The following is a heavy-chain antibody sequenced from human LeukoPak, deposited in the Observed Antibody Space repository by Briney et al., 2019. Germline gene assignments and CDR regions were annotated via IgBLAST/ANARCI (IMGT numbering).Heavy chain of an antibody. CDR1: GFTFSSYG. J-gene: IGHJ6*02. D-gene: IGHD6-13*01. CDR2: ISYDGSNK. CDR3: AKDQLSSSWWGYYGMDV. Sequence: PGGSLRLSCAASGFTFSSYGMHWVRQAPGKGLEWVAVISYDGSNKYYADSVKGRFTISRDNSKNTLYLQMNSLRAEDTAVYYCAKDQLSSSWWGYYGMDVWGQGTTATVSS. V-gene: IGHV3-30*18.